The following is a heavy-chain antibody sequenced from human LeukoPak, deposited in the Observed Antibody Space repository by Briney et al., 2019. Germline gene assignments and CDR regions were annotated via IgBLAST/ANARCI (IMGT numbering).Heavy chain of an antibody. CDR2: IKSKTDGGTT. CDR3: TTLRYCSGGSCRRPIDY. D-gene: IGHD2-15*01. V-gene: IGHV3-15*01. J-gene: IGHJ4*02. Sequence: GSLRLSCAASGFTFSSYWMSWVRQAPGKGLEWVGRIKSKTDGGTTDYAAPVKGRFTISRDDSKNTLYLQMNSLKTEDTAAYYCTTLRYCSGGSCRRPIDYWGQGTLVTVSS. CDR1: GFTFSSYW.